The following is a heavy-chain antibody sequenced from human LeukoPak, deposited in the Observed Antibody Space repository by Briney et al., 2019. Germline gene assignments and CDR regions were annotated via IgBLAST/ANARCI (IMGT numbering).Heavy chain of an antibody. CDR3: ARAERITIFGVVIRTDAFDI. CDR1: GYTFTSYG. D-gene: IGHD3-3*01. CDR2: ISAYNGNT. J-gene: IGHJ3*02. Sequence: ASVKVSCKASGYTFTSYGISWVRQAPGQGLEWMGWISAYNGNTNYAQKLQGRVTMTTDTSTSTAYMELRSLRSDDTAVYYSARAERITIFGVVIRTDAFDIWGQGTMVTVSS. V-gene: IGHV1-18*01.